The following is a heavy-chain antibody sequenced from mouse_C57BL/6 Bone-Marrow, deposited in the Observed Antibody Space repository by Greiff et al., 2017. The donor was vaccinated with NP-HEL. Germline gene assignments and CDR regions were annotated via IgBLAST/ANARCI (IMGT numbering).Heavy chain of an antibody. CDR1: GYAFSSSW. J-gene: IGHJ1*03. CDR3: ASFYYSNYYWYFDV. V-gene: IGHV1-82*01. Sequence: VQLQQSGPELVKPGASVKISCKASGYAFSSSWMNWVKQRPGKGLEWIGRIYPGDGDTNYNGKFKGKATLTAAKSSSTAYMQLSSLTSEDSAVYVCASFYYSNYYWYFDVWGTGTTVTVSS. D-gene: IGHD2-5*01. CDR2: IYPGDGDT.